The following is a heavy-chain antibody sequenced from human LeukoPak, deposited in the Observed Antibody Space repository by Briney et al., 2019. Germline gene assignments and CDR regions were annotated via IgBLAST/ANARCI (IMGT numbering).Heavy chain of an antibody. CDR3: ARREGSSWYYFDY. V-gene: IGHV3-74*01. CDR1: GFTFSNSW. CDR2: ISSDGSTT. D-gene: IGHD6-13*01. Sequence: GGSLRLSCAASGFTFSNSWMHWVRQAAGKGLIWISLISSDGSTTIYADSVKGRFTISRDNAKNTLYLQMNSLRPEDTAVYYCARREGSSWYYFDYWGQGTLVTVSS. J-gene: IGHJ4*02.